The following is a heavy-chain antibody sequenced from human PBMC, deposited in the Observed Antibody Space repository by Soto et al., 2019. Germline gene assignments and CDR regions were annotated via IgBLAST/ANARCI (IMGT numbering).Heavy chain of an antibody. CDR3: ARDFLDRGVIIKGYFDY. J-gene: IGHJ4*02. CDR2: ISYDGSNK. Sequence: PGGSLRLSCAASGFTFSNYAMHWVRQAPGKGLEWVAVISYDGSNKYYADSVKGRFTISRDSSKNTLYLQMNSLRAEDTAVYYCARDFLDRGVIIKGYFDYWGQGTLVTVSS. V-gene: IGHV3-30-3*01. D-gene: IGHD3-10*01. CDR1: GFTFSNYA.